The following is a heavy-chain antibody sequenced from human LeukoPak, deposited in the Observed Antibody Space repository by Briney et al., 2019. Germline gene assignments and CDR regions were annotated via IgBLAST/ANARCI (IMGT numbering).Heavy chain of an antibody. CDR3: AKDPGVVVVADYGPS. CDR1: GFTFSSYS. CDR2: ISSGSSYI. V-gene: IGHV3-21*04. Sequence: GGSLRLSCAASGFTFSSYSVNWVRQAPGKGLEWVSSISSGSSYIYYADSVKGRFTISRDNAKNSLYLQMNSLRAEDTAVYYCAKDPGVVVVADYGPSWGQGTLVTVSS. D-gene: IGHD2-15*01. J-gene: IGHJ4*02.